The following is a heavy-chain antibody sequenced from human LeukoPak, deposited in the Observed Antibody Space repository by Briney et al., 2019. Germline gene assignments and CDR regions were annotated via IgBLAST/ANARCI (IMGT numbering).Heavy chain of an antibody. Sequence: GGSLRLSCAASGFTFSSYAMNWVRQAPGKGLEWVSVISGSAGSTYYADSVKGRFTISRDNSKNSLFLQMNSLRAEDTAVYYCAKVYFRSVSGPPSRWGQGTLVTVSS. J-gene: IGHJ4*02. D-gene: IGHD3-10*01. CDR2: ISGSAGST. V-gene: IGHV3-23*01. CDR3: AKVYFRSVSGPPSR. CDR1: GFTFSSYA.